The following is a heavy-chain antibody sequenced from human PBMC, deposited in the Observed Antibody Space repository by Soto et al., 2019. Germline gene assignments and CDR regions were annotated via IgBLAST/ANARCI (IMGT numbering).Heavy chain of an antibody. CDR2: IKQDGSEK. D-gene: IGHD1-26*01. J-gene: IGHJ3*01. Sequence: GGSLRLSCAASGFTFSAYWMSWVRQAPGKGLEWVANIKQDGSEKYYVDSVKGRFTISRDNAKNSLYLQMNSLRAEDTAVYYFASQTSGSSMGEAFDVWGQGTMITLS. V-gene: IGHV3-7*01. CDR3: ASQTSGSSMGEAFDV. CDR1: GFTFSAYW.